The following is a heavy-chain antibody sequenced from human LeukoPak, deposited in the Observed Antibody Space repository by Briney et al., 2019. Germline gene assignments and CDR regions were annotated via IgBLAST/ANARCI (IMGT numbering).Heavy chain of an antibody. D-gene: IGHD6-13*01. V-gene: IGHV4-59*01. Sequence: SETLSLTCTVSGGSISSYYWSWIVQPPGKGLEWIGYIYYSGSTNYNPSLKSRVTISVDTSKNQFSLKLSSVTAADTAVYYCAREYSSSWFDYWGQGTLVTVSS. CDR3: AREYSSSWFDY. J-gene: IGHJ4*02. CDR2: IYYSGST. CDR1: GGSISSYY.